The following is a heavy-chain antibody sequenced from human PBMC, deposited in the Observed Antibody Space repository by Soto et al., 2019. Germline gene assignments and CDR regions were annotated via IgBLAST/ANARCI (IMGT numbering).Heavy chain of an antibody. Sequence: GRSLRLSCAASGFSFRSYYMHWVRQAPGKGLEWVAVIAYDGSSKYFADSVKGRFTVSRDNTKNTLFLHMDSLRSEDTGLYYCSKARIQFWSNVNNMPSDFWGQGTLVTVSS. CDR3: SKARIQFWSNVNNMPSDF. D-gene: IGHD2-2*01. V-gene: IGHV3-30*18. CDR2: IAYDGSSK. J-gene: IGHJ4*02. CDR1: GFSFRSYY.